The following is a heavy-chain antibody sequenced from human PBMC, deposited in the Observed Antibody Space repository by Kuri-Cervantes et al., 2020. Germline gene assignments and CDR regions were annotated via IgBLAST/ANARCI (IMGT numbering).Heavy chain of an antibody. D-gene: IGHD6-19*01. J-gene: IGHJ5*02. CDR3: ARASSGWWENWFDP. V-gene: IGHV1-2*02. CDR2: INPNSGGT. CDR1: GYTFTGYY. Sequence: ASVKVSCKASGYTFTGYYMHWVRQAPGQGLEWMGWINPNSGGTNYAQKFQGRVTMTRDTSISTAYMELSRLRPDDTAVYYCARASSGWWENWFDPWGQGTLVTVSS.